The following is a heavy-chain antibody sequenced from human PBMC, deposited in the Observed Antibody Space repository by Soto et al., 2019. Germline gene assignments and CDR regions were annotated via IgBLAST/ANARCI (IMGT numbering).Heavy chain of an antibody. D-gene: IGHD3-22*01. CDR1: GFTFGDYA. CDR2: IRSKAYGGTT. J-gene: IGHJ6*02. Sequence: GGSLRLSCTASGFTFGDYAMSWVRQAPGKGLEWVGFIRSKAYGGTTEYAASVKGRFTISRDDSKSIAYLQMNSLKTEDTAVYYCTRGRYDSSGYYYYYYGMDVWGQGTTVTVSS. CDR3: TRGRYDSSGYYYYYYGMDV. V-gene: IGHV3-49*04.